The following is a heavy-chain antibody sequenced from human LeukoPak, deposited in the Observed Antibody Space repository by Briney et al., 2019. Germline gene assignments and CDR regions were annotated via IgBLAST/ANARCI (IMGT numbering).Heavy chain of an antibody. CDR2: IKSDGSST. Sequence: GGSLTLSCAASGFTFSTYWMHWVRQAPGKGLVWVSHIKSDGSSTSYADSVKGRFTISRDNAKNTLYLQMNSLRAEDTAVYYCASSAGALIDCWGQGTMVMISS. CDR3: ASSAGALIDC. D-gene: IGHD3-10*01. V-gene: IGHV3-74*01. CDR1: GFTFSTYW. J-gene: IGHJ4*02.